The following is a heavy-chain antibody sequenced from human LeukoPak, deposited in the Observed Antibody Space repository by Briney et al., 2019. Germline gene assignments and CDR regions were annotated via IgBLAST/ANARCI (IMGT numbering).Heavy chain of an antibody. Sequence: GGSLRLSCAASGFTFDDYAMHWVRQTPGKGLERVSGISWNSGSIGYADSVKGRFTISRDNAKNSLYLQMNSLRAEDTAFYYCAKDLYSSSWYYFDYWGQGTLVTVSS. V-gene: IGHV3-9*01. D-gene: IGHD6-13*01. CDR3: AKDLYSSSWYYFDY. CDR2: ISWNSGSI. CDR1: GFTFDDYA. J-gene: IGHJ4*02.